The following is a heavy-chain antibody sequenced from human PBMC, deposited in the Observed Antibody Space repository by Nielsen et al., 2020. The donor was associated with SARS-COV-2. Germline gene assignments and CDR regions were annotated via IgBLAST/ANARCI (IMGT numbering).Heavy chain of an antibody. Sequence: SETLSLTCTVSGGPISSSSYYWGSIRQPPGKGLEWIGSIYYSGSTYYNPSRKSRVTLSVDTSTNQFSLKLSSVTAADTAVYYCPGLSEGELGGPHYGMDVWGQGTTVTVSS. CDR2: IYYSGST. D-gene: IGHD1-26*01. V-gene: IGHV4-39*01. CDR1: GGPISSSSYY. J-gene: IGHJ6*02. CDR3: PGLSEGELGGPHYGMDV.